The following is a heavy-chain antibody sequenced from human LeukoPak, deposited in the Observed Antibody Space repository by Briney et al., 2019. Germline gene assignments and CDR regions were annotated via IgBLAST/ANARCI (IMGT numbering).Heavy chain of an antibody. CDR2: ISSDASST. CDR3: ARDHGGTFDY. V-gene: IGHV3-74*01. Sequence: SGGSLRLSCAASGFSFSNYWMHWVGQAPGKGLVWVSRISSDASSTSYADSVKGRFTISRDNAKNTLYLQMSSLRAEDTAVYYCARDHGGTFDYWGQRTLVTVSS. J-gene: IGHJ4*02. CDR1: GFSFSNYW. D-gene: IGHD4-23*01.